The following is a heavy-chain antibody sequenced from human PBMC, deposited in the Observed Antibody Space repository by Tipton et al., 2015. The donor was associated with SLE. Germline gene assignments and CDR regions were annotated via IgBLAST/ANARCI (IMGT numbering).Heavy chain of an antibody. J-gene: IGHJ4*02. D-gene: IGHD5-18*01. CDR2: IYYSGST. V-gene: IGHV4-59*11. CDR1: GGSISSHY. CDR3: ARERGTAMVTGTRVIDY. Sequence: TLSLTCTVSGGSISSHYWSWIRQPPGKGLEWIGYIYYSGSTNYNPSLKSRVTISVDTSKNQFSLKLSSVTAADTAVYYCARERGTAMVTGTRVIDYWGQGTLVTVSS.